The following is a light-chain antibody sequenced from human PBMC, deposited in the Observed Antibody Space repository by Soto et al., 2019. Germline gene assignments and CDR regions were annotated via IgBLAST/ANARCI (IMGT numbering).Light chain of an antibody. CDR1: QSVSSN. J-gene: IGKJ5*01. CDR2: GAS. V-gene: IGKV3-15*01. CDR3: QQYNNWRIT. Sequence: EIVMTQSPATLSVSPRERATLSCRASQSVSSNLAWYQQKPGQAPRLLIYGASTRATGIPARFSGSGSGTEFTLTISSLQSEDFAVDYCQQYNNWRITFGQGTRLEIK.